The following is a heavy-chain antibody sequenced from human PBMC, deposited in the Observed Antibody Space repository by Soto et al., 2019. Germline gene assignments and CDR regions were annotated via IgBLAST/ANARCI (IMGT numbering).Heavy chain of an antibody. V-gene: IGHV1-18*04. CDR3: ARDQGSSWPRYYYGMDV. CDR1: GYTFTSYG. Sequence: QVQLVQSGAEVKKPGASVKVSCKASGYTFTSYGISWVRQAPGQGLERMGWISAYNGNTNYAQKLQGRVTMTTDTSTSTASMELRSLRSDDTAVYYWARDQGSSWPRYYYGMDVWGQGTTVPVSS. CDR2: ISAYNGNT. D-gene: IGHD6-13*01. J-gene: IGHJ6*02.